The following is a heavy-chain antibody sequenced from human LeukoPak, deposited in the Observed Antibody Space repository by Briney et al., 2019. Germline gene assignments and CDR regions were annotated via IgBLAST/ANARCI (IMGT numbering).Heavy chain of an antibody. CDR2: INPNSGVT. CDR3: ARAHMTTVTLGDY. D-gene: IGHD4-17*01. J-gene: IGHJ4*02. V-gene: IGHV1-2*02. Sequence: GASVKVSCXASGYTFIGYYIHWVRQAHGQGLEWMAWINPNSGVTNYAQKFQGRVTLTRDTPISTVYMEVSGLTSDDTAVYYCARAHMTTVTLGDYWGQGTLVTVSS. CDR1: GYTFIGYY.